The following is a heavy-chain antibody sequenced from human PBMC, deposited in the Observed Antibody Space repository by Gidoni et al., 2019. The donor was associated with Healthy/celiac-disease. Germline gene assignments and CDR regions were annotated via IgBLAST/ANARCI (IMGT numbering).Heavy chain of an antibody. Sequence: EVQLVQSGAEVKKPGESLKISCKGSGYSFTSYWICWVRQMPGKGLEWMGIIYPGDSDTRYSPSFQGQVTISADKSISTAYLQWSSLKASDTAMYYCARPALTTVVDWYFDLWGRGTLVTVSS. CDR3: ARPALTTVVDWYFDL. J-gene: IGHJ2*01. CDR1: GYSFTSYW. D-gene: IGHD4-17*01. V-gene: IGHV5-51*01. CDR2: IYPGDSDT.